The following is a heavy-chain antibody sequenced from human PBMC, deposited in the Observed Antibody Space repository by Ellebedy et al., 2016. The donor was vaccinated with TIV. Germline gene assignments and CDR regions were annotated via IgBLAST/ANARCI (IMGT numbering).Heavy chain of an antibody. J-gene: IGHJ4*02. V-gene: IGHV3-74*01. CDR2: INTDGSST. Sequence: GESLKISCAASGFAFSSNWMHWVRQAPGKGLVWVSRINTDGSSTAYVDSVKGRFTVSRDNAKNTLYLQMNSLGAEDTAVYYCTRDLTGTYYGRFESWGQGTLVTVSS. CDR3: TRDLTGTYYGRFES. D-gene: IGHD1-26*01. CDR1: GFAFSSNW.